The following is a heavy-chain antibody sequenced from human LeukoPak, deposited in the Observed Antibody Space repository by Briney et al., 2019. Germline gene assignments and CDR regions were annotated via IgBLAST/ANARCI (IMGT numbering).Heavy chain of an antibody. D-gene: IGHD3-10*01. CDR3: AKAPPIEMVRGVIIRPEALYYYYGMDV. Sequence: PGGSLRLSCAASGFTFSSYAMSWVRQAPGKGLEWVSAISGSGGSTYYADSVKGRFTISRDNSKNTLYLQMNSLRAEDTAVYYCAKAPPIEMVRGVIIRPEALYYYYGMDVWGQGTTVTVSS. J-gene: IGHJ6*02. V-gene: IGHV3-23*01. CDR1: GFTFSSYA. CDR2: ISGSGGST.